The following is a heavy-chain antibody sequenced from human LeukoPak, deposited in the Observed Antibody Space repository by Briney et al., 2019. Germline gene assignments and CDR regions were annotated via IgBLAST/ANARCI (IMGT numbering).Heavy chain of an antibody. D-gene: IGHD4-17*01. CDR1: GFTFSSYA. Sequence: PGGSLRLSCAASGFTFSSYAMSWVRRAPGKGLEWVSAISGSGGSTYYADSVKGRFTISRDNSKNTLYLQMNSLRAEDTAVYYCAKDGSPLTTVKNWFDPWGQGTLVTVSS. J-gene: IGHJ5*02. CDR2: ISGSGGST. CDR3: AKDGSPLTTVKNWFDP. V-gene: IGHV3-23*01.